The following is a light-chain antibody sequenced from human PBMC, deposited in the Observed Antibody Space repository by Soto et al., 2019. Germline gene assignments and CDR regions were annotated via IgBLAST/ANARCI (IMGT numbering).Light chain of an antibody. J-gene: IGKJ1*01. CDR1: QSISSW. CDR3: HQYKSYAT. V-gene: IGKV1-5*03. CDR2: KAS. Sequence: DRQMADTTCSESPPVGKEGTFPWWASQSISSWLAWYQQKPGKAPKLLIYKASSLESGVPSMFIVSGSGTEFTLPRCRLPPDNFATYYCHQYKSYATFGQGTKVDIK.